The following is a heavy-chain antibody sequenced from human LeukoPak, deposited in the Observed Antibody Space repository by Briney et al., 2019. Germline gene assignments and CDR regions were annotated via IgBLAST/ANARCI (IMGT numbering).Heavy chain of an antibody. CDR2: ISPDDSEI. Sequence: GESLKISCKGSGYSFTTYWVAWVRQMPGRGLEWMGIISPDDSEIRYSPSFRGQVTISADKSTSTAYLQWSRLKASDTAIYYCARHEGSGSYYSYWGQGTLVTVSS. D-gene: IGHD1-26*01. J-gene: IGHJ4*02. CDR3: ARHEGSGSYYSY. CDR1: GYSFTTYW. V-gene: IGHV5-51*01.